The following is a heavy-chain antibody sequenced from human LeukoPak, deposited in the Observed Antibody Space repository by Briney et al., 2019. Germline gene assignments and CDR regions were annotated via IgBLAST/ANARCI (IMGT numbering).Heavy chain of an antibody. CDR2: ISGSGGST. D-gene: IGHD1-14*01. J-gene: IGHJ3*02. CDR1: GFTFSSYA. Sequence: GGPLRLSCAASGFTFSSYAMSWLRQAPGKGLEWVSAISGSGGSTYYADSVKGRFTISRDNSKNTLYLQMNSLRAEDTALYYCAKDVPRSGWAFDIWGQGTVVTVSS. CDR3: AKDVPRSGWAFDI. V-gene: IGHV3-23*01.